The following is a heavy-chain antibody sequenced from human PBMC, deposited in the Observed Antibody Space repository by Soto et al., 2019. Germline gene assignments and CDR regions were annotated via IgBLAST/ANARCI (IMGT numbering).Heavy chain of an antibody. CDR3: AKEMIASTLADFFDY. J-gene: IGHJ4*02. V-gene: IGHV3-23*01. CDR1: GFTFSNYG. CDR2: ISGSGGRT. D-gene: IGHD2-21*01. Sequence: EVQLLESGGGLIQPVGSLRLSCEASGFTFSNYGMTWVRLAPGKGLEWVSTISGSGGRTFYADPVKGRFTISRDNSKNTPYLQMKSLRAEYTAVYYCAKEMIASTLADFFDYWGQGTLVTVSS.